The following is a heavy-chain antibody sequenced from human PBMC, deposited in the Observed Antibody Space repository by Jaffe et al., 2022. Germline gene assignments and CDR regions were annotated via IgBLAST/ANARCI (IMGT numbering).Heavy chain of an antibody. D-gene: IGHD6-13*01. Sequence: QVQLVESGGGVVQPGGSLRLSCAASGFTFSSYGMHWVRQAPGKGLEWVAFIRYDGSNKYYADSVKGRFTISRDNSKNTLYLQMNSLRAEDTAVYYCAKDGALGSSWYWPCYYFDYWGQGTLVTVSS. V-gene: IGHV3-30*02. CDR1: GFTFSSYG. CDR2: IRYDGSNK. CDR3: AKDGALGSSWYWPCYYFDY. J-gene: IGHJ4*02.